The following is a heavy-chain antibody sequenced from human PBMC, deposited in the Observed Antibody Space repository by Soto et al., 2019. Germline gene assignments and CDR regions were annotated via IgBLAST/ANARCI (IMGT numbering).Heavy chain of an antibody. J-gene: IGHJ4*02. CDR2: IWYDGSNK. V-gene: IGHV3-33*01. CDR3: ARDGAIGNYFDY. D-gene: IGHD3-16*01. CDR1: GFTFSSYG. Sequence: QVQLVESGGGVVQPGRSLRLSCAASGFTFSSYGMHWVRQAPGKGLEWVAVIWYDGSNKYYADSVKGRFTISSDNSKNTLYLQMNSLRAEDTAVYYCARDGAIGNYFDYWGQGTLVTVSS.